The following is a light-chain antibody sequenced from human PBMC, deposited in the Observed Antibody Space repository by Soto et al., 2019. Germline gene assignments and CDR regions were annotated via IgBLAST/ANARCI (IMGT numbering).Light chain of an antibody. CDR1: QSISSW. CDR2: DAS. V-gene: IGKV1-5*01. CDR3: QRYNSYSQT. Sequence: DIQMTQSPSTLSASVGDIVTITCRASQSISSWLAWYQQKPGKAPKLLIYDASSLESGVPSRFSGSGSGTEFTLTISSLQPDDFATYYCQRYNSYSQTFGQGTKLEIK. J-gene: IGKJ2*01.